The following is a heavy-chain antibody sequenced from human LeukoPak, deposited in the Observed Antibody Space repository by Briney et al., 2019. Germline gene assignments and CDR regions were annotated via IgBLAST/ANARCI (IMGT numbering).Heavy chain of an antibody. V-gene: IGHV3-30*18. CDR1: GFTFSSYG. Sequence: GGSLRLSCTASGFTFSSYGMHWVRQAPGKGLEWVAVISYDGSNKYYADSVKGRFTISRDNSKNTLYLQMNSLRAEDTAVYYCAKDKLVDSSGYYYGGNWFDPWGQGTLVTVSS. CDR3: AKDKLVDSSGYYYGGNWFDP. J-gene: IGHJ5*02. CDR2: ISYDGSNK. D-gene: IGHD3-22*01.